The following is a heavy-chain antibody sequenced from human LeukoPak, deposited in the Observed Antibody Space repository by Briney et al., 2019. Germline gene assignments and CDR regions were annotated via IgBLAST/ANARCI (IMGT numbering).Heavy chain of an antibody. CDR1: GYTFSGYY. J-gene: IGHJ5*02. CDR2: IKPDSGDT. CDR3: VRDRPHNWFDP. V-gene: IGHV1-2*02. Sequence: ASVKVSCKASGYTFSGYYIHWVRQAPGQGLEWMGLIKPDSGDTNYAQNFRGRVTMTRDTSITTAYMELNRLTSDDTAVYYCVRDRPHNWFDPWGQGTLVTVSS.